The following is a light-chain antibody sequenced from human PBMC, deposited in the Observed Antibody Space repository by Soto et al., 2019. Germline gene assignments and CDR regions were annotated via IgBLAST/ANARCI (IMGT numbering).Light chain of an antibody. Sequence: EIVLTQSPGTLSLSPGERATLSCRASQSVSSIYLAWYQQKPGQAPRLLIYGASSRATGIPDRFSGSGSGTEFTLTISRLEPEDFAVYYCQQYGSSRWTFCQGTKVEI. CDR2: GAS. CDR3: QQYGSSRWT. CDR1: QSVSSIY. J-gene: IGKJ1*01. V-gene: IGKV3-20*01.